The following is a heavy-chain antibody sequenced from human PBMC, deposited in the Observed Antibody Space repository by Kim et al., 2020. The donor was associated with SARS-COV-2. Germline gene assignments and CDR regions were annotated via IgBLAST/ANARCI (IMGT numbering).Heavy chain of an antibody. D-gene: IGHD6-19*01. CDR3: SRGSGWAFDY. CDR2: ISIGHDDT. Sequence: ASVKVSCKASGYTFINYVMHWVRQAPGQRLEWMGLISIGHDDTKYSQKFRGRVTITRDTTASTAYMELSSLRSEDTAVYYCSRGSGWAFDYWGPGTLVPV. J-gene: IGHJ4*02. V-gene: IGHV1-3*04. CDR1: GYTFINYV.